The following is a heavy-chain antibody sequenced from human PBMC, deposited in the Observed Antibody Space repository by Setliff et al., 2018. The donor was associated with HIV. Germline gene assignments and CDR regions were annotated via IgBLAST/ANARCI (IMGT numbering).Heavy chain of an antibody. D-gene: IGHD6-6*01. Sequence: SETLSLTCTVSGDSISSGSYFWIWIRQPAGKGLEWTGHISTTGSTNYNPSLKSRVIMSVDTSQNQVSLDLESVTAADTAVYYCARKEVIGPRRLYYYLDLWGRGTLVTVSS. CDR2: ISTTGST. J-gene: IGHJ2*01. CDR1: GDSISSGSYF. V-gene: IGHV4-61*09. CDR3: ARKEVIGPRRLYYYLDL.